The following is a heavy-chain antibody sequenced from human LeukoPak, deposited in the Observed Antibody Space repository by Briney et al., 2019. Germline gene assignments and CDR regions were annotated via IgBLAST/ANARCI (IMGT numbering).Heavy chain of an antibody. D-gene: IGHD5-24*01. CDR1: GGSISSSSYY. CDR3: ASRRRWLQSLDY. Sequence: NPSETLSLTCTVSGGSISSSSYYWGWIRQPPGKGLEWIGSIYYSGSTYYNPSLKSRVTISVDTSKNQFSLKLSSVTAADTAVYYCASRRRWLQSLDYWGQGTLVTVSS. CDR2: IYYSGST. J-gene: IGHJ4*02. V-gene: IGHV4-39*07.